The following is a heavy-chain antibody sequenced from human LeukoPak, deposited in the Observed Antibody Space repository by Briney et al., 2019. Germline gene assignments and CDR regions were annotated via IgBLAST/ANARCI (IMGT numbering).Heavy chain of an antibody. J-gene: IGHJ4*02. CDR3: ARAYQPLGGLSLPDY. CDR1: GYTFTSYG. Sequence: GASVKVSCKASGYTFTSYGISGVRQAPGQGLEWMGWINPNTGNPTYAPGFTGRFVFSLDTSVSTAYLQISGLKADDTAVYYCARAYQPLGGLSLPDYWGQGTLVTVSS. CDR2: INPNTGNP. V-gene: IGHV7-4-1*02. D-gene: IGHD3-16*02.